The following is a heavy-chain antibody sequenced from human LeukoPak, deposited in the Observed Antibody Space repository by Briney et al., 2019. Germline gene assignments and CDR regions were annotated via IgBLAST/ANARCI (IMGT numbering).Heavy chain of an antibody. CDR1: GDTLSGFS. V-gene: IGHV4-4*07. Sequence: SETLSLTCTLSGDTLSGFSWSWLRQPAGKGLEWIGRIYSSGSTNYSPPLRSRVTMSVDTKNQFSLKVNSVTAADTAVYYCARDRAGFFDHGGQGTLVTVSS. J-gene: IGHJ4*02. CDR2: IYSSGST. CDR3: ARDRAGFFDH. D-gene: IGHD6-13*01.